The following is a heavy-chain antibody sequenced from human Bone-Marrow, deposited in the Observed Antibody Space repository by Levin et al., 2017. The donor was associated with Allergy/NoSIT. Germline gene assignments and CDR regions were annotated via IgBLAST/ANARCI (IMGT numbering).Heavy chain of an antibody. CDR3: ARAGGVPGDY. CDR1: GFTFRSYA. CDR2: IANSNSYI. Sequence: SCAASGFTFRSYAMNWVRQAPGKGLEWISSIANSNSYISYSDSVKGRFTISRDDANNSLFLQMSSLRAEDTAVYYCARAGGVPGDYWGQGTLVTVSS. D-gene: IGHD2-8*01. V-gene: IGHV3-21*01. J-gene: IGHJ4*02.